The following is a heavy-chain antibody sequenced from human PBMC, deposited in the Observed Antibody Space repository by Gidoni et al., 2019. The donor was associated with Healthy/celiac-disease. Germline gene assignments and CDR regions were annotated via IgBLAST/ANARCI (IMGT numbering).Heavy chain of an antibody. J-gene: IGHJ6*03. CDR3: ARGYVGYYYYYYMDV. V-gene: IGHV4-34*01. CDR2: INHSGST. D-gene: IGHD3-16*01. Sequence: QVQLQQWGAGLLKPSETLSLTCAVYGGSFSGYYWSWIRQPPGKGLEWIGEINHSGSTNYNPSLKSRVTISVDTSKNQFSLKLSSVTAADTAVYYCARGYVGYYYYYYMDVWGKGTTVTVSS. CDR1: GGSFSGYY.